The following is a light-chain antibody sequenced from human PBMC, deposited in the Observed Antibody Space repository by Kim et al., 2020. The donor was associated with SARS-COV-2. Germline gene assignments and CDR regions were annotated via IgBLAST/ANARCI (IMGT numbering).Light chain of an antibody. J-gene: IGKJ4*01. Sequence: PGEGAPLSCRASHSVGISLAWYPQTPGQAPRLLIYDASIRATGIPDRFSGSGSGTDFTLTISSLEPRDFAIYYCQQRGNWPPALTFGGGTKVDIK. CDR1: HSVGIS. V-gene: IGKV3-11*01. CDR2: DAS. CDR3: QQRGNWPPALT.